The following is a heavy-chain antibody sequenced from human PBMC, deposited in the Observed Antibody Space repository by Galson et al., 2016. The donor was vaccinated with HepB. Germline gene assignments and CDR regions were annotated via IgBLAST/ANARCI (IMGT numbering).Heavy chain of an antibody. CDR2: IYYSGTT. CDR1: GGSISSGNYY. Sequence: SETLSLTCTVSGGSISSGNYYWSWVRQPPGKRLEWIGDIYYSGTTNYKPSLKSRVTISVDTSKNQFSLRLSSVTAADTAVYYCARADNYYGSGTYHEAFDIWGQGTMVTVSS. D-gene: IGHD3-10*01. CDR3: ARADNYYGSGTYHEAFDI. V-gene: IGHV4-61*01. J-gene: IGHJ3*02.